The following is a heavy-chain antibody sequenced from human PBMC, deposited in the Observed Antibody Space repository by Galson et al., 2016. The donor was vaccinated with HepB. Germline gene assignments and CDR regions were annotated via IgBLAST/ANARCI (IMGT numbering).Heavy chain of an antibody. Sequence: TLSLTCTVSHGSISGGASYWNWIRQHPGKGLEWIGYINYSGSTYYSPSLESRVTISVDTSKNQFSLNLTSVTAADTAVYYCARGSSGWDAFDLWGQGTMVTVSS. CDR3: ARGSSGWDAFDL. CDR1: HGSISGGASY. V-gene: IGHV4-31*03. J-gene: IGHJ3*01. D-gene: IGHD6-19*01. CDR2: INYSGST.